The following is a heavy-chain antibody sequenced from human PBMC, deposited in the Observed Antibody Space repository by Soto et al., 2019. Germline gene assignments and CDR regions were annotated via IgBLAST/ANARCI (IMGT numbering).Heavy chain of an antibody. J-gene: IGHJ4*02. V-gene: IGHV3-23*01. D-gene: IGHD2-21*02. CDR2: ISGSGGST. CDR3: AKDDGEVVTASETDY. Sequence: GGSLRLSCAASGFTFSSYAMSWVRQAPGKGLEWVSAISGSGGSTYYADSVKGRFTISRDNSKNTLYLQMNSLRAEDTAVYYCAKDDGEVVTASETDYWGQGTLVTVSS. CDR1: GFTFSSYA.